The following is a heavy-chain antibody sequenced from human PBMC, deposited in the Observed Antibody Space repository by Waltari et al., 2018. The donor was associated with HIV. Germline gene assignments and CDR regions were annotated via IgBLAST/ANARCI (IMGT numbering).Heavy chain of an antibody. Sequence: EVQLVETGGALVQPGGSLRVSCVASGFKFSKYWMTWVRRAPGKGLEWVANIKQDGNEKNYLDSVKGRFTISRDNAKNSLYLQMNNLRDEDSATYYCARAYSGTYRICDYWGQGTLVTVSS. J-gene: IGHJ4*02. D-gene: IGHD1-26*01. CDR3: ARAYSGTYRICDY. CDR1: GFKFSKYW. V-gene: IGHV3-7*01. CDR2: IKQDGNEK.